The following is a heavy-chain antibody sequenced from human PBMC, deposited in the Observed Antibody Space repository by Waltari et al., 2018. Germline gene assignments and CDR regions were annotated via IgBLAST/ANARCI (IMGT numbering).Heavy chain of an antibody. CDR3: VAGSDPNLYYYYGMDV. V-gene: IGHV3-33*01. J-gene: IGHJ6*02. Sequence: QVQLVESGGGVVQPGRSLRLSCAASGFTFSSYGMPWVRQAPGKGLEWVAVIWYDGSNKYYADSVKGRFTISRDNSKNTLYLQMNSLRAEDTAVYYCVAGSDPNLYYYYGMDVWGQGTTVTVSS. CDR1: GFTFSSYG. D-gene: IGHD3-10*01. CDR2: IWYDGSNK.